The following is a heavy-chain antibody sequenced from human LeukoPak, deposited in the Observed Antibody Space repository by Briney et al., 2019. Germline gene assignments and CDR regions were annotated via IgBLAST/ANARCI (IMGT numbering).Heavy chain of an antibody. CDR3: ARDGYVTVAPYYYYYMDV. CDR1: GGTFSSYA. V-gene: IGHV1-69*06. Sequence: APVKVSCKASGGTFSSYAISWVRQAPGQGLEWMGGIIPIFGTANYAQKFQGRVTITADKSTSTAYMELSSLRSEDTAVYYCARDGYVTVAPYYYYYMDVWGKGTTVTVSS. CDR2: IIPIFGTA. J-gene: IGHJ6*03. D-gene: IGHD1-1*01.